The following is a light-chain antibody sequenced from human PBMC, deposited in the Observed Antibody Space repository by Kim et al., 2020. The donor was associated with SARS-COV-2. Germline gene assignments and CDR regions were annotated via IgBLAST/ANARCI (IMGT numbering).Light chain of an antibody. J-gene: IGKJ4*01. CDR2: DTS. CDR1: QSVSNY. Sequence: LSPGERATRSCRASQSVSNYLAWYQQKPGQAPRLLIYDTSNRATGIPTRFSGSGSGTDFTLTINSLEPEDFAVYYCQQSSNWPLTFGGGTKVDIK. V-gene: IGKV3-11*01. CDR3: QQSSNWPLT.